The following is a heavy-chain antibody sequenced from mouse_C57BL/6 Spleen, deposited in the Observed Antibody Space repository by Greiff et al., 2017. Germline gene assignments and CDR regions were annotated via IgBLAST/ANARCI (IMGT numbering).Heavy chain of an antibody. Sequence: EVKLVESGGGLVKPGGSLKLSCAASGFTFSDYGMHWVRQAPEKGLEWVAYISSGSSTIYYADTVKGRFTISRDNAKNTLFLQMTSLRSVDTAMYYCALYGSSYEWYFDVWGTGTTVTVSA. J-gene: IGHJ1*03. CDR2: ISSGSSTI. D-gene: IGHD1-1*01. CDR1: GFTFSDYG. V-gene: IGHV5-17*01. CDR3: ALYGSSYEWYFDV.